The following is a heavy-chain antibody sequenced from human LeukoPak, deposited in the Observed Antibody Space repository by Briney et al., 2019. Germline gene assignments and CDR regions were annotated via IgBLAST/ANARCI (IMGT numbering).Heavy chain of an antibody. V-gene: IGHV3-30*01. Sequence: GGSLRLSCAASGFTFSSYAMHWVRQAPDKGLEWAAAISYDGSNKYYVDSVKGRSTISRDNSRSTLYLQMNSLRAEDRAVYYCAREDYTSAWYYFDYWGQGALVTVSS. D-gene: IGHD6-19*01. CDR3: AREDYTSAWYYFDY. CDR1: GFTFSSYA. CDR2: ISYDGSNK. J-gene: IGHJ4*02.